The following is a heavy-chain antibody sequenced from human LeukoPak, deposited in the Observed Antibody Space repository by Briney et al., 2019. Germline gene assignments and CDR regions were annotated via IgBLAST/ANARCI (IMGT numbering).Heavy chain of an antibody. V-gene: IGHV4-39*01. Sequence: SETLSLTCTVSGGSISSSNYFWGWIRQPPGKGLEWIGSMYYSGSTYHNPSLKSRVTVSVDTSKNQFSPKLSSVTAADTAMYYCARHRQGYYYMDVWGKGTTVTVSS. J-gene: IGHJ6*03. CDR2: MYYSGST. CDR1: GGSISSSNYF. CDR3: ARHRQGYYYMDV.